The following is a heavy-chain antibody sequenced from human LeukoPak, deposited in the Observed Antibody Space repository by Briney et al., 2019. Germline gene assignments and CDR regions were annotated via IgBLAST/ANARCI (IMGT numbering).Heavy chain of an antibody. D-gene: IGHD6-19*01. CDR3: TTPVAGPSDY. V-gene: IGHV3-15*01. Sequence: GGSLRLSCAVSGFTFSYARMSWVRQAPGKGLEWVGRIKSKTDGGTTDYAAPVKGRFIISRDDSKNTLYLQMNSLKTEDTAVYYCTTPVAGPSDYWGQGTLVTVSS. CDR2: IKSKTDGGTT. CDR1: GFTFSYAR. J-gene: IGHJ4*02.